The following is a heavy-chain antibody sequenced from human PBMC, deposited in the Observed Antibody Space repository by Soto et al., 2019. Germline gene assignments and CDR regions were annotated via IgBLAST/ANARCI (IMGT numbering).Heavy chain of an antibody. CDR2: IYYSGST. CDR1: GGSISSGDYY. CDR3: DSDRYATVTSR. J-gene: IGHJ4*02. Sequence: PSETLSLTCTVSGGSISSGDYYWSWIRQPPGKGLEWIGYIYYSGSTYYNPSLKSRVTISVDTYKNQFSLKLSSVTAADTAVYYCDSDRYATVTSRWGQGTPVTVSS. D-gene: IGHD4-17*01. V-gene: IGHV4-30-4*01.